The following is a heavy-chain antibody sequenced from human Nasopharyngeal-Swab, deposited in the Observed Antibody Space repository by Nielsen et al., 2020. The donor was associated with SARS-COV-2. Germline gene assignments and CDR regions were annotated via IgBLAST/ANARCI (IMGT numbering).Heavy chain of an antibody. Sequence: SETLSLTCAVSGYSISSGYYWGWIRQPPGKGLEWIGSIYHSGSTNYNPSLKSRVTISVDTSKNQFSLKLSSVTAADTAVYYCARQSDYYYYGMDVWGQGTTVTVSS. J-gene: IGHJ6*02. CDR3: ARQSDYYYYGMDV. CDR2: IYHSGST. CDR1: GYSISSGYY. V-gene: IGHV4-38-2*01.